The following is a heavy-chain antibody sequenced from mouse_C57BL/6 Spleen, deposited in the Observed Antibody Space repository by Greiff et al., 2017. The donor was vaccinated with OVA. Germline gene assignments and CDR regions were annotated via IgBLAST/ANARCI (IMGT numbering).Heavy chain of an antibody. CDR3: ARRWDEGAY. Sequence: QVQLQQSGAELARPGASVKLSCKASGYTFTSYGISWVKQRTGQGLEWIGEIYPRSGNTYYNEKFKGKATLTADKSSSTAYMELRSLTSEDSAVYFCARRWDEGAYWGQGTLVTVSA. CDR1: GYTFTSYG. CDR2: IYPRSGNT. D-gene: IGHD4-1*01. V-gene: IGHV1-81*01. J-gene: IGHJ3*01.